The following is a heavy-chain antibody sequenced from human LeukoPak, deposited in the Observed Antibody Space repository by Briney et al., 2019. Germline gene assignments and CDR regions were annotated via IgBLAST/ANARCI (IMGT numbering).Heavy chain of an antibody. CDR3: ARRTGWCYFDY. V-gene: IGHV4-39*01. CDR1: GGSISSSSYY. Sequence: PSETLSLTCTVSGGSISSSSYYWGWIRQPPGKGLEYIGSIYYSGSTYYNPSLKSRVTISVDTSKNEFSLKLSSVTAADTAVYYCARRTGWCYFDYWGQGTLVTVSS. D-gene: IGHD6-19*01. CDR2: IYYSGST. J-gene: IGHJ4*02.